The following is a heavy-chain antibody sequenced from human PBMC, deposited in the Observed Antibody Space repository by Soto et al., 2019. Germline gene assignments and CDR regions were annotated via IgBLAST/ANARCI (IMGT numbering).Heavy chain of an antibody. V-gene: IGHV1-69*05. D-gene: IGHD3-10*01. J-gene: IGHJ6*02. CDR1: GGSFTSFS. Sequence: LEQSGAEVRSPGSSVTISCKASGGSFTSFSIDWVRQAPGEGLEWIGGVIRLIGKVRYSPTFQNRVTMTTDESANTAFLHLRRLTSDDTAVYFCGRGVTIFGSAPRDLPPDVWGQGTALSVSS. CDR3: GRGVTIFGSAPRDLPPDV. CDR2: VIRLIGKV.